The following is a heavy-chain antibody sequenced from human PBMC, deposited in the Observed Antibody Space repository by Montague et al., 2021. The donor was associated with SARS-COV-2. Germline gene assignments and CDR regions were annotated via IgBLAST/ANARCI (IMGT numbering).Heavy chain of an antibody. Sequence: CAISGDSVSSNSATWHWIRQSLSRGLEWLGRTYYRSRWSNDYAVFVRSRIIINPDTSTNQFSLQLSSVTPEDTAVYFCARERWAVGVSFDYWGQGTLVTVSS. J-gene: IGHJ4*02. CDR3: ARERWAVGVSFDY. V-gene: IGHV6-1*01. CDR1: GDSVSSNSAT. CDR2: TYYRSRWSN. D-gene: IGHD1-26*01.